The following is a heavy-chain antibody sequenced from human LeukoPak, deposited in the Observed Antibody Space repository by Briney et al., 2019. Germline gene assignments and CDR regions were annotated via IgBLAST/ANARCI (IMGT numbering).Heavy chain of an antibody. CDR1: GFSLNNYW. D-gene: IGHD5-18*01. CDR3: ARGKGYSYDTLYYFDY. J-gene: IGHJ4*02. CDR2: IKQDGSAK. Sequence: GGSLRLSCAASGFSLNNYWMSWVRQAPGKGLEWVANIKQDGSAKYYVDSVKGRFTISRDNSKNSLYLQMNSLRSEDTAVYYCARGKGYSYDTLYYFDYWGQGTLVTVSS. V-gene: IGHV3-7*03.